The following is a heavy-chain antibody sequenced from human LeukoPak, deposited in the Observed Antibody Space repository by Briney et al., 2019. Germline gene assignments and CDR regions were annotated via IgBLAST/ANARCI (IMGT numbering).Heavy chain of an antibody. D-gene: IGHD3-3*01. CDR2: ISSSGSTI. CDR1: GFTFSSYG. Sequence: GGSLRLSCAASGFTFSSYGMNWVRQAPGKGLEWVSYISSSGSTIYYADSVKGRFTISRDNAKNSLYLQMNSLRAEDTAVYYCARGPAGYYDFWSGYSAFDYWGQGTLVTVSS. J-gene: IGHJ4*02. CDR3: ARGPAGYYDFWSGYSAFDY. V-gene: IGHV3-48*04.